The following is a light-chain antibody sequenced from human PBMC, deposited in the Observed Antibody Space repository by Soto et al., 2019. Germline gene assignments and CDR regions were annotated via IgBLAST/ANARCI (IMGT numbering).Light chain of an antibody. CDR1: SSNIGSHV. CDR2: NNN. V-gene: IGLV1-44*01. CDR3: AVWDDSLDGWV. Sequence: QSVLTQPPSASGTPGQRVTISCSGSSSNIGSHVVYWYQQLAGTAPKLLMYNNNQRPSGVPDRFSGSKSGTSASLAISGRQSEDEADYYCAVWDDSLDGWVFGGGTKVTVL. J-gene: IGLJ3*02.